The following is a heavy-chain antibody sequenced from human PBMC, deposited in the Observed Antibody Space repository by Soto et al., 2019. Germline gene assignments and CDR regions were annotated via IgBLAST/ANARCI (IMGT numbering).Heavy chain of an antibody. CDR3: ARGGRCSGGSRSSYAFDI. V-gene: IGHV4-31*03. J-gene: IGHJ3*02. CDR1: GGSISSGGYY. CDR2: IYYSGST. Sequence: LSLTCTVSGGSISSGGYYWSWIRQHPGKGLEWIGYIYYSGSTYYDPSLKSRVTISVDTSKNQFSLKLSSVTAADTAVYYCARGGRCSGGSRSSYAFDIWGQGTMVTVSS. D-gene: IGHD2-15*01.